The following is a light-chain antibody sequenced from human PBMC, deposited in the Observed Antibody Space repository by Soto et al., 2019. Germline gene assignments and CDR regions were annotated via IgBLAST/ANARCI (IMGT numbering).Light chain of an antibody. Sequence: EIMMTQSPATLSVSPGERATLSCRASQSVRHNIAWYQQKPGQAPRLLIYYASTRATGIPARFSCSGSGTEFTLTISSLQSEDFALYYCQQDNNWPPITFGQGTRLEIK. CDR3: QQDNNWPPIT. CDR1: QSVRHN. V-gene: IGKV3-15*01. CDR2: YAS. J-gene: IGKJ5*01.